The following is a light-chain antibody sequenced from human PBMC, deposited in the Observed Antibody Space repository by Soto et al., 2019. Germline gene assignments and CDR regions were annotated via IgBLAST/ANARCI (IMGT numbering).Light chain of an antibody. CDR1: QSVSSN. CDR2: DAS. V-gene: IGKV3-15*01. CDR3: QQYKNWPPCT. Sequence: EIVMTQSPATLSVSPGERATLSCRASQSVSSNLAWYQQKPGQAPRLLIYDASTRATGIPARFSGSGSGTEFTLTISSLQSEDFAVDYCQQYKNWPPCTFGQGTKVEI. J-gene: IGKJ1*01.